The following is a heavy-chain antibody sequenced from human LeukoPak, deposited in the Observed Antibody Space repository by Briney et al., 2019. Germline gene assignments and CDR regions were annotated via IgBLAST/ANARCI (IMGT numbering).Heavy chain of an antibody. CDR2: ISISSKTI. D-gene: IGHD2/OR15-2a*01. Sequence: GGSLRLSCAASGFNLSSYSLSWVRQAPGKGLEWVSHISISSKTIYYADSVQGRFTISRDNAKNSLYLQMSSLRAEDTAVYFCARYSKPNTISSLGYWGQGTLVTVS. V-gene: IGHV3-48*01. CDR3: ARYSKPNTISSLGY. CDR1: GFNLSSYS. J-gene: IGHJ4*02.